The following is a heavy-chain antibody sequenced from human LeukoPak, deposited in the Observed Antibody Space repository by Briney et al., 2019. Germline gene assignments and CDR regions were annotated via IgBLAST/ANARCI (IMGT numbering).Heavy chain of an antibody. V-gene: IGHV1-24*01. D-gene: IGHD2-2*01. CDR2: FDPEDGET. Sequence: ASATVSFTVSVYTLSELSTHWVRQAPGKGLEWMGGFDPEDGETIYAQKFQGRVTMTEETSTDTAYMELSSMRSEDTAVYYCAAVSSTSYYYVMDVWGQGTTVTVSS. CDR1: VYTLSELS. CDR3: AAVSSTSYYYVMDV. J-gene: IGHJ6*02.